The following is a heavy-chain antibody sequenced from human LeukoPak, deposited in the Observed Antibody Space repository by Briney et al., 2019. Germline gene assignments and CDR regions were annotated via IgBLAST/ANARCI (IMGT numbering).Heavy chain of an antibody. D-gene: IGHD2-2*01. Sequence: PGGSLRLSCAVSGFTVSSIYMSWVRQAPGKGLEWVSFIYSDGNTYYADSVKGRFTLSRDSSRNTVYLQMNGLKAEDTAVYYCARDDCSTTPCYAYWGQGTLVTVSS. CDR1: GFTVSSIY. J-gene: IGHJ4*02. CDR3: ARDDCSTTPCYAY. CDR2: IYSDGNT. V-gene: IGHV3-53*01.